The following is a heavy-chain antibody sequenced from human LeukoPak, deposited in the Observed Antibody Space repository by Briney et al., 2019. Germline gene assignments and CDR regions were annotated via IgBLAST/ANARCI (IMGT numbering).Heavy chain of an antibody. Sequence: PGGSLRLSCAASGFTFSSYAMHWVRQAPGKGLEWVAVISYDGSNKYYADSVKGRFTISRDDSKNTLYLQMNSLRAEDTAVYYCAKDRDSGSFFYYYYYYMDVWGKGTTVTISS. V-gene: IGHV3-30*04. D-gene: IGHD3-10*01. J-gene: IGHJ6*03. CDR2: ISYDGSNK. CDR1: GFTFSSYA. CDR3: AKDRDSGSFFYYYYYYMDV.